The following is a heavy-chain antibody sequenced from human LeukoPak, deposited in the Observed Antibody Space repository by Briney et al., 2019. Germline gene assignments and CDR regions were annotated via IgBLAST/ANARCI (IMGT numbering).Heavy chain of an antibody. Sequence: GGSLRLSCAASGFTFSSYSMNWVRQAPGKELEWVSSISSSSSYIYYADSVKGRFTISRDNAKNSLYLQMNSLRAEDTAVYYCARDQSNYYGSGSNHFDYWGQGTLVTVSS. CDR3: ARDQSNYYGSGSNHFDY. D-gene: IGHD3-10*01. CDR2: ISSSSSYI. V-gene: IGHV3-21*01. J-gene: IGHJ4*02. CDR1: GFTFSSYS.